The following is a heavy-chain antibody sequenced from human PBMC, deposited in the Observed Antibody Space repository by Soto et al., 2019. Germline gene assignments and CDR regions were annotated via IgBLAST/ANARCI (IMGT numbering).Heavy chain of an antibody. D-gene: IGHD1-7*01. V-gene: IGHV4-4*02. CDR3: ARDKRTGITDWFDS. CDR2: IHHSGSA. J-gene: IGHJ5*01. CDR1: SAAISDTNW. Sequence: SETLSLTCAVSSAAISDTNWWSWVRQPPGNGLEWIGEIHHSGSANYNPSLKSRVTISVDKSKNQFSLKMSSVTAADTAVYYCARDKRTGITDWFDSWGQGTQVTVSS.